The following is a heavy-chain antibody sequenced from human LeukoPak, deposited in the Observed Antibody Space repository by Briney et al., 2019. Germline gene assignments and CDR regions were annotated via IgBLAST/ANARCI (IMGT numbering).Heavy chain of an antibody. Sequence: SETLSLTCTVSGGSISSYYWSWIRQPPGKGLEWIGYIYYSGSTNYNPSLKSRVTISVDTSKNQFPLKLSSVTAADTAVYYCARLTTVVTPVGYFDYWGQGTLVTVSS. D-gene: IGHD4-23*01. CDR3: ARLTTVVTPVGYFDY. V-gene: IGHV4-59*01. CDR1: GGSISSYY. J-gene: IGHJ4*02. CDR2: IYYSGST.